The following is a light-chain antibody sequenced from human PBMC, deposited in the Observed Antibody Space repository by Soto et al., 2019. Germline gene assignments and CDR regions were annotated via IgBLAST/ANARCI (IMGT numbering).Light chain of an antibody. J-gene: IGKJ4*01. CDR3: QQFNSYPRLT. CDR2: DAS. Sequence: AIQLTQSPSSLSASVGDRVTITCRASQGISSALAWYQQKPGKAPKLLIYDASSLESGVPSRFSGGGSGTDFTLTISSLQPEDFATYYCQQFNSYPRLTFGGVTKVEIK. CDR1: QGISSA. V-gene: IGKV1-13*02.